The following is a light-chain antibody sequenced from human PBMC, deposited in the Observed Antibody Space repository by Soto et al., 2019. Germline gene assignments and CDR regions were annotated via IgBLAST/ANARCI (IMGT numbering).Light chain of an antibody. CDR3: LLSYSGPWV. J-gene: IGLJ3*02. Sequence: QTVVTQEPSLTVSPGGTVTLTCGSSTGAVTSGRSPYWFQQKPGQGPRPLIYETTNKYSWTPARFSGSLLGGKAALTLSGAQPEDEADYYCLLSYSGPWVFGGGTKLTVL. CDR2: ETT. V-gene: IGLV7-46*01. CDR1: TGAVTSGRS.